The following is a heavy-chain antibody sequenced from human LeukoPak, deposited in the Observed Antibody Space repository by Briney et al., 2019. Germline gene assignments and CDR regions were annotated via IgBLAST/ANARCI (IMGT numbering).Heavy chain of an antibody. CDR3: ARANSYGIPRFDY. V-gene: IGHV4-59*01. J-gene: IGHJ4*02. CDR2: IYYSGST. Sequence: SETLSLTCTVSGGSISSYYWSWIRQPPGKGLEWIGYIYYSGSTNYNPSLKSRVTISVDTSKNQFSLKLSSVTAADTAVYYCARANSYGIPRFDYWGQGTLVTVSS. CDR1: GGSISSYY. D-gene: IGHD5-18*01.